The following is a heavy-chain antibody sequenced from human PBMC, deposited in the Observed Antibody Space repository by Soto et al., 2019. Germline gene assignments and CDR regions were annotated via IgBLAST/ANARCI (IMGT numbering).Heavy chain of an antibody. V-gene: IGHV4-39*07. D-gene: IGHD3-22*01. Sequence: SETLTLTCTVSGASISSTSFYWGWVRQPPGKGLEWIASVYYSGSTFYNPSLKSRVTMSVDTSKNQFSLKLSSVTAADTAVYYCARATYYDSSGYGPIDYWGQGTLVTVSS. CDR3: ARATYYDSSGYGPIDY. CDR1: GASISSTSFY. CDR2: VYYSGST. J-gene: IGHJ4*02.